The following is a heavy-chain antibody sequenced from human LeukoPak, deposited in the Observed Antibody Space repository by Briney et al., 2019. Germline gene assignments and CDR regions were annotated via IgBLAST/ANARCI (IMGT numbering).Heavy chain of an antibody. CDR3: SRYGGNGPDY. V-gene: IGHV3-49*03. CDR1: GFTFGDDA. CDR2: IRGKAYGGTT. J-gene: IGHJ4*02. Sequence: GGSLTLSCTASGFTFGDDAVSWFRQAPGKGLEWAGFIRGKAYGGTTEYAASVKGRFTISRDDSKSIAYLQMNSLRTEDTAVYYCSRYGGNGPDYWGQGTLVTVSS. D-gene: IGHD4-23*01.